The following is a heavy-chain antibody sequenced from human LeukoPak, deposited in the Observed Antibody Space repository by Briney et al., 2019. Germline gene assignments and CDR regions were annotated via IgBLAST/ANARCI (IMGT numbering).Heavy chain of an antibody. J-gene: IGHJ4*02. V-gene: IGHV3-74*01. CDR3: ATLGPPIY. CDR1: GFTFSSYW. CDR2: ISSDASSI. Sequence: GGSLRLSCAASGFTFSSYWMHWVRQAPGKGRMWVSRISSDASSILYADSGKGRFTISRDNAKNTLYLQMNSLRAEDTAVYYCATLGPPIYWGQGTLVTVSS.